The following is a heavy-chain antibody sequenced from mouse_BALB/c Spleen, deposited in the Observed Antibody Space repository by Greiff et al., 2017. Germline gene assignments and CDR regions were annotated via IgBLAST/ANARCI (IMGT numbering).Heavy chain of an antibody. J-gene: IGHJ2*01. Sequence: VQLQQPGAELVKPGASVKLSCKASGYTFTSYWMHWVKQRPGQGLEWIGEINPSNGRTNYNEKFKSKATLTVDKSSSTAYMQLSSLTSEDSAVYYCAREYGNYRDFDYWGQGTTLTVSS. V-gene: IGHV1S81*02. D-gene: IGHD2-1*01. CDR3: AREYGNYRDFDY. CDR1: GYTFTSYW. CDR2: INPSNGRT.